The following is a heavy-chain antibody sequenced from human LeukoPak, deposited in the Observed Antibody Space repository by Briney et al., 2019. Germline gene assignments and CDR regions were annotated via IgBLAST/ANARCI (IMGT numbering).Heavy chain of an antibody. D-gene: IGHD3-16*02. Sequence: GGSLRLSCAASGFTFSSYSMNWVRQAPGKGLEWVSSISSSSSYIYYADSVKGRFTISRDNAKNSLYLQMNSLRAGDTAVYYCARDPGLSPLGAFDIWGQGTMVTVS. CDR3: ARDPGLSPLGAFDI. CDR1: GFTFSSYS. CDR2: ISSSSSYI. J-gene: IGHJ3*02. V-gene: IGHV3-21*01.